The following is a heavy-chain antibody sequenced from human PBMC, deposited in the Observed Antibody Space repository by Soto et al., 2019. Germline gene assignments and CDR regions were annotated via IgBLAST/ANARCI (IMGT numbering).Heavy chain of an antibody. CDR1: GFTFTNAF. Sequence: GGSLRLSCAASGFTFTNAFMNWVRQAPGKGLEWVGVIKPNADGSVRYYGDSVEGRFTISRDNSKNTLYLQMNSLRVEDTAMYYCAKTIPSAASYDLWGPGTLGTVSS. V-gene: IGHV3-30*18. CDR2: IKPNADGSVR. J-gene: IGHJ5*02. CDR3: AKTIPSAASYDL. D-gene: IGHD2-2*01.